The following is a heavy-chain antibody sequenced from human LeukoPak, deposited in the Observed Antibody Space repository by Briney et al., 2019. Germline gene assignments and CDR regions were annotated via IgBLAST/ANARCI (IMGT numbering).Heavy chain of an antibody. V-gene: IGHV1-8*01. CDR1: GYTFTSYD. D-gene: IGHD7-27*01. CDR3: ARGPPNWGYDY. CDR2: MSPNSGDT. Sequence: ASAKVSCKASGYTFTSYDFNWVRQATGQRPEWMGWMSPNSGDTGYAQKFQDRVTMTRNTSISTAYMELSSLRSDDTAVYYCARGPPNWGYDYWGPGTLVTVSS. J-gene: IGHJ4*02.